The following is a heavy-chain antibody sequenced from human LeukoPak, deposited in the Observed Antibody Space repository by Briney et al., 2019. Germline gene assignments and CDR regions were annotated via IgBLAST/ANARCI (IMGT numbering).Heavy chain of an antibody. J-gene: IGHJ4*02. V-gene: IGHV4-4*02. CDR3: ARVPYYYGSGTPSNYFDY. Sequence: SGTLSLTCAVSGGSISSSNWWSWVRQPPGKGLEWIGEIYHSGSTNYNPSLKSRVTISVDTSKNQFSLKLSSVTAADTAVYYCARVPYYYGSGTPSNYFDYWGQGTLVTVSS. CDR2: IYHSGST. D-gene: IGHD3-10*01. CDR1: GGSISSSNW.